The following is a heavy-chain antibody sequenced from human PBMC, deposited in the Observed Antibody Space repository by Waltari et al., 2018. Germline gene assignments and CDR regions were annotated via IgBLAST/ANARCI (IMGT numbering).Heavy chain of an antibody. Sequence: EMQLLESGGGLVRPGGCLRVSCAASGVAFRSYAMSWVRQAPGKGLEWVSVIYSGGSITAYSDSVKGRFTISRDDSKNTLSLQMNSLRAEDTAVYYCAKGAFREGTYPPFDFWGQGTLVTVSS. CDR1: GVAFRSYA. CDR2: IYSGGSIT. J-gene: IGHJ4*02. CDR3: AKGAFREGTYPPFDF. V-gene: IGHV3-23*03. D-gene: IGHD3-10*01.